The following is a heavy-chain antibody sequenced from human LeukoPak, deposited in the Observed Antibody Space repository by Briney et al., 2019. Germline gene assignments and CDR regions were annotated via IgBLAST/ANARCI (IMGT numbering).Heavy chain of an antibody. V-gene: IGHV3-30*04. CDR3: ARDAVVRGVIDYFDY. J-gene: IGHJ4*02. D-gene: IGHD3-10*01. CDR1: GFTFSSYA. CDR2: ISYGGSNK. Sequence: GGSLRLSCAASGFTFSSYAMHWVRQAPGKGLEWVAVISYGGSNKYYAASVKGRFTMSRDNSKNTLYLQMNSLRAEDTAVYYCARDAVVRGVIDYFDYWGQGTLVTVSS.